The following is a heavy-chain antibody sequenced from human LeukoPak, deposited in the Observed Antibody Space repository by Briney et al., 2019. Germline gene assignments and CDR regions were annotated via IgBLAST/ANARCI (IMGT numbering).Heavy chain of an antibody. J-gene: IGHJ6*02. V-gene: IGHV1-46*01. CDR1: GYTFTSYY. CDR3: ARDKAPGSGYYYGMDV. Sequence: ASVKVSCKASGYTFTSYYMHWVRQAPGQGLEWMGIINPSGGSTGYAQKFQGRVTMTRDTSTSTAYMELSSLRSKDTAVYYCARDKAPGSGYYYGMDVWGQGTTVTVSS. CDR2: INPSGGST. D-gene: IGHD3-10*01.